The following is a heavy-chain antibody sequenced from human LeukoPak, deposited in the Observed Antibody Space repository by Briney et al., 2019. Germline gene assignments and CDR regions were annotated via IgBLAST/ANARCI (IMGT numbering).Heavy chain of an antibody. Sequence: PGGSLRLSCAASGFTFSSYDMHWVRQATGKGLEWVSAIGTAGDTYYPGSVKGRFTISRENAKNSLYLQMNSLRAGDTAVYYCARAGGAGNYYYYGMDDWGQGTTVTVSS. D-gene: IGHD6-19*01. CDR2: IGTAGDT. V-gene: IGHV3-13*01. CDR1: GFTFSSYD. J-gene: IGHJ6*02. CDR3: ARAGGAGNYYYYGMDD.